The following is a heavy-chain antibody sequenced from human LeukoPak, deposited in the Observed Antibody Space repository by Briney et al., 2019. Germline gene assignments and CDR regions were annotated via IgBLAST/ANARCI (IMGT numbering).Heavy chain of an antibody. CDR3: ARVGNIVVGDYYYMDV. Sequence: SETLSLTCTVSGVSISSYYWSWIRQPPGKGLEWIGYIYYSGSTKYNPSLKSRVTISVDTSKNQFSLKLSSVTAADTAVYYCARVGNIVVGDYYYMDVWGKGTTVTVSS. V-gene: IGHV4-59*01. D-gene: IGHD2-2*01. CDR2: IYYSGST. J-gene: IGHJ6*03. CDR1: GVSISSYY.